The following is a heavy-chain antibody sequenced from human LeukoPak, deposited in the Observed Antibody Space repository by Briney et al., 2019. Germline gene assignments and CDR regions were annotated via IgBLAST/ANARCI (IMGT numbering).Heavy chain of an antibody. D-gene: IGHD3-16*01. J-gene: IGHJ3*02. V-gene: IGHV3-7*05. CDR3: ARDVEGGTFDI. Sequence: GGSLRLSCAASGFTFSRFWMNWVRQAPGRGLEWVANIDQSGGRNNYVDSVKGRFTISRDNAKNSLFLEMSSLRADDTAVCFCARDVEGGTFDIWGQGTTVTVSS. CDR1: GFTFSRFW. CDR2: IDQSGGRN.